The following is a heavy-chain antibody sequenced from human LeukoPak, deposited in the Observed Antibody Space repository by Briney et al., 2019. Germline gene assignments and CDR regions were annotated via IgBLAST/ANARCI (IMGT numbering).Heavy chain of an antibody. CDR1: GESFSAYY. J-gene: IGHJ6*03. CDR3: AREFMTIFGVSHMDV. V-gene: IGHV4-34*01. Sequence: SETLSLTCAVYGESFSAYYWSWIRQSPGKGPEWIGEINDSGSTNYNPSLKSRVSISVDTSKNQFSLKLSSVTAADTAVYYCAREFMTIFGVSHMDVWGKGTTVTVSS. CDR2: INDSGST. D-gene: IGHD3-3*01.